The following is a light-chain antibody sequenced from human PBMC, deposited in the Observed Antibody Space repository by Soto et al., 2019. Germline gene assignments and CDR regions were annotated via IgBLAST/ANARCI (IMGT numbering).Light chain of an antibody. J-gene: IGLJ3*02. CDR1: SSDVGGYNY. V-gene: IGLV2-14*01. CDR3: GSYGSRGV. Sequence: QSVLTQPASVSGSPGQSITISCTGISSDVGGYNYVSWYQQHPGKAPKLMIYDVSNRPSGISHRFSGSRSGNTASLTISGLQTEDEADYYCGSYGSRGVFGGGTQLTVL. CDR2: DVS.